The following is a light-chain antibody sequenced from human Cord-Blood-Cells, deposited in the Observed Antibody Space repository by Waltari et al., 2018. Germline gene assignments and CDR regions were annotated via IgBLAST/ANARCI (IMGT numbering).Light chain of an antibody. CDR1: RSTIRAGYD. V-gene: IGLV1-40*01. Sequence: QSVLTQPPSVSGAPGQRVTISCTGRRSTIRAGYDVTWYQQLPGTAPKLLIYGNSNRPSGVPDRFSGSKSGTSASLAITGLQAEDEADYYCQSYDSSLSGWVFGGGTKLTVL. J-gene: IGLJ3*02. CDR2: GNS. CDR3: QSYDSSLSGWV.